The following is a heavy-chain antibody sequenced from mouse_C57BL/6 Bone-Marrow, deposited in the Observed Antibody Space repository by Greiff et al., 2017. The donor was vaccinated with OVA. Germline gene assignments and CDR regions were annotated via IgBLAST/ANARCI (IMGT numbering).Heavy chain of an antibody. CDR1: GFNIKNTY. J-gene: IGHJ3*01. D-gene: IGHD1-1*01. Sequence: EVQLQESVAELVRPGASVKLSCTASGFNIKNTYMQWVKQRPEQGLEWIGRIDPANGNTKYAPKFQGKATITADTSSNTAYLQLSSLTSEDTAIYYCARESPLSSGFAYWGQGTLVTVSA. CDR2: IDPANGNT. CDR3: ARESPLSSGFAY. V-gene: IGHV14-3*01.